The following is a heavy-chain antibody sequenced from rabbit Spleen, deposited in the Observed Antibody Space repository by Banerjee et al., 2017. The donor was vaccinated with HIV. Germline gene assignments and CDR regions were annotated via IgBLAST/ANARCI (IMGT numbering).Heavy chain of an antibody. V-gene: IGHV1S40*01. D-gene: IGHD8-1*01. CDR1: GLSFSNSYY. CDR2: IDTGSRDFT. J-gene: IGHJ6*01. CDR3: ARDTGSSFSTYGMDL. Sequence: LEESGGDLVKPGASLTLTCTASGLSFSNSYYMTWVRQAPGKGLEWIACIDTGSRDFTYYASWAKGRFTISKTSSTTVTLQMTSLTAADTATYFCARDTGSSFSTYGMDLWGPGTLVTVS.